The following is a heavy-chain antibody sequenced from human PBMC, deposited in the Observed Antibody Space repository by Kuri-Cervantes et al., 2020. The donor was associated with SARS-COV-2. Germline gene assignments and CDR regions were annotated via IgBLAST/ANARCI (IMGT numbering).Heavy chain of an antibody. V-gene: IGHV3-30*04. D-gene: IGHD3-3*01. CDR2: ISYDGSNK. CDR1: GFTFSSYA. J-gene: IGHJ6*02. CDR3: AKGFTIFGVVIFPLSYYYGMDV. Sequence: GGSLRLSCAASGFTFSSYAMHWVRQAPGKGLEWVAVISYDGSNKYYADAVKGRFTISRDNSKNTPYLQMNSLRAEDTAVYYCAKGFTIFGVVIFPLSYYYGMDVWGQGTTVTASS.